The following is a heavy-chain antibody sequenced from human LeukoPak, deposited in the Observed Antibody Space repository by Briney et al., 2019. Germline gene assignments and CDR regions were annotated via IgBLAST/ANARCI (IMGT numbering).Heavy chain of an antibody. V-gene: IGHV3-48*02. D-gene: IGHD3-16*02. CDR1: GFTFSSYS. J-gene: IGHJ3*02. Sequence: GGSLRLSCAASGFTFSSYSMNWVRQAPGKGLEWVSYISSSSTIYYADSVKGRFTISRDNAKNSLYLQMNSLRDEDTAVYYCARDRYDYVWGSYRYFSDAFDIWGQGTMVTVSS. CDR2: ISSSSTI. CDR3: ARDRYDYVWGSYRYFSDAFDI.